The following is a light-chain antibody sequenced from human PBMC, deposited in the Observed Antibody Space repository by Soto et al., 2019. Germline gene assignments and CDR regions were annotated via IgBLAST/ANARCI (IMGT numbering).Light chain of an antibody. V-gene: IGKV1-39*01. CDR3: QQSYSTPPWT. CDR2: AAS. Sequence: DLQMTQSPSSLSASVGDRVTITCRASQSISSYLNWYQQKPGKAPKLLIYAASSLQSGVPSRFRGSGSGTDFTLTISSLQPEDFATYYCQQSYSTPPWTFGQGTKVEIK. CDR1: QSISSY. J-gene: IGKJ1*01.